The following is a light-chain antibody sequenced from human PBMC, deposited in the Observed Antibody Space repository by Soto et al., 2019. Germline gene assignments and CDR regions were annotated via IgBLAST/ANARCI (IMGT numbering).Light chain of an antibody. J-gene: IGLJ2*01. CDR2: RKS. CDR1: SSNIGSNY. Sequence: QSVLTQPPSASGTPGQRVTISCSGSSSNIGSNYVYWYQRLPGTAPKLLILRKSQRPSGVPDRFSGSKSGTAASLAISGLRSEDEADYFCAAWDDSLSGPVFGGGTKVTVL. CDR3: AAWDDSLSGPV. V-gene: IGLV1-47*01.